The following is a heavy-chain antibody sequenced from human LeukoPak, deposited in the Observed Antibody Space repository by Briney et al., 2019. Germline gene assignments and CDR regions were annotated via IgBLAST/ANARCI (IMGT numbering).Heavy chain of an antibody. D-gene: IGHD4-17*01. CDR3: ANEIRPNDY. CDR2: ISISGDDT. J-gene: IGHJ4*02. V-gene: IGHV3-23*01. Sequence: GGSLRLSCAASGFTFSSYVMSWVRQAPGKGLEWLSAISISGDDTYYADSVKGRFTISRDNSKNTLYLQMNSLSADDTAMYYCANEIRPNDYWGQGTLVTVSS. CDR1: GFTFSSYV.